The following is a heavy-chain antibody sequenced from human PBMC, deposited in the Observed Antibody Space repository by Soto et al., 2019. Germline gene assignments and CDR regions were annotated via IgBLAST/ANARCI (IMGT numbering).Heavy chain of an antibody. CDR1: GGSISSYY. V-gene: IGHV4-59*01. CDR3: ARDLIAAAGTDYYYGMDV. D-gene: IGHD6-13*01. Sequence: AETLSLTCTVSGGSISSYYLSWIRQPPGKGLEWIGYIYYSGSTNYNPSLKSRVTISVDTSKNQFSLKLSSVTAADTAVYYCARDLIAAAGTDYYYGMDVWGQGTTVTVYS. CDR2: IYYSGST. J-gene: IGHJ6*02.